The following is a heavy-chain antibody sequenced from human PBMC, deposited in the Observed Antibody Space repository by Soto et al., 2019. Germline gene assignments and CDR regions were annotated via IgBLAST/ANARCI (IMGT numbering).Heavy chain of an antibody. V-gene: IGHV5-51*01. CDR1: GYSFVSYW. J-gene: IGHJ4*02. CDR3: ARTDGYEIEY. Sequence: EVQLVQSGAEVKKPGESLKVSCQGSGYSFVSYWIAWVRQMPGKGLEWMGSIYPGDSDTTESPSFQGQVTMSVEKSITTVYLQWSSLKASVTAMYYCARTDGYEIEYWGQGTLVTVSS. D-gene: IGHD2-21*01. CDR2: IYPGDSDT.